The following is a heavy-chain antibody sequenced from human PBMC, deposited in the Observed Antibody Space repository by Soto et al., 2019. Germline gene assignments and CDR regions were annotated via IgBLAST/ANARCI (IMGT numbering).Heavy chain of an antibody. CDR1: GFTFSSYS. J-gene: IGHJ6*03. V-gene: IGHV3-48*01. CDR3: ARGIVGVDPYYMDV. CDR2: ISSSSSTI. D-gene: IGHD1-26*01. Sequence: GGSLRLSCAASGFTFSSYSMNWVRQAPGKGLEWVSYISSSSSTIYYADSVKGRFTISRDNAKNSLYLQMNSLRAEDTAVYYCARGIVGVDPYYMDVWGKGTTVTVSS.